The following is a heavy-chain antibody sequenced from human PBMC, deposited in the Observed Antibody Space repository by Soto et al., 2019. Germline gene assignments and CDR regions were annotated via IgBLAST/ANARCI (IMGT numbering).Heavy chain of an antibody. J-gene: IGHJ6*02. CDR2: MNRNSGNT. Sequence: QVQLVQSGAEVKKPGASVKVSCKASGYTFTSYDINWVRQATGQGLEWMGWMNRNSGNTGYAQKFQGRVTMTRNTPISKAYMELRSLRSEDTAVYYCARAREYYYGMDVWGQGTTVTVSS. V-gene: IGHV1-8*01. CDR3: ARAREYYYGMDV. CDR1: GYTFTSYD.